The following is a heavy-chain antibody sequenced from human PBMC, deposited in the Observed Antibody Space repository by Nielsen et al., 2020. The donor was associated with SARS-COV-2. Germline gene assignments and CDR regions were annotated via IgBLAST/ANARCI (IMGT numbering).Heavy chain of an antibody. V-gene: IGHV3-23*01. CDR3: VRDSSVVIWSGYPVD. CDR2: ISGSGGRT. Sequence: GESLKISCVASGFTFSSYAMSWVRQAPGKGLEWVSGISGSGGRTHYADSVKGRFTISRDNAKNSLYLQMNSLRAEDTAVYYCVRDSSVVIWSGYPVDWGQGTLVTVSS. J-gene: IGHJ4*02. CDR1: GFTFSSYA. D-gene: IGHD3-3*01.